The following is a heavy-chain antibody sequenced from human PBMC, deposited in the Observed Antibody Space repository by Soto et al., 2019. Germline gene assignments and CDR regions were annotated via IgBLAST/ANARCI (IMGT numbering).Heavy chain of an antibody. Sequence: PGGSVRLSCAPSGFTFTRYSMSWVRQAPGKGLEWVSSISSTTNYIYYGDSMKGRFTISRDNAKNSLYLEMNSLRAEDTAVYYCARESEDLTSNFDYWGQGTLVTVSS. J-gene: IGHJ4*02. V-gene: IGHV3-21*06. CDR2: ISSTTNYI. CDR1: GFTFTRYS. CDR3: ARESEDLTSNFDY.